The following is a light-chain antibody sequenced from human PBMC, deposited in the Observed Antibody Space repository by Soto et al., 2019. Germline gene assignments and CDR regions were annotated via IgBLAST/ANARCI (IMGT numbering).Light chain of an antibody. CDR2: DAS. CDR1: QTTNTW. CDR3: QQYISYPYT. V-gene: IGKV1-5*01. Sequence: DNQMTPFPFTLSASVRDKITHTCPANQTTNTWLAWYQQKSGTAPKLLIYDASSLEGGVPSRFSASGSGTEFTLTICSLQPDDLATYYCQQYISYPYTFGQGTKVDIK. J-gene: IGKJ2*01.